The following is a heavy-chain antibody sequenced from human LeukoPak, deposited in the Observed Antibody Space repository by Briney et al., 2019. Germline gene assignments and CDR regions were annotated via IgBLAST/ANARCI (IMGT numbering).Heavy chain of an antibody. J-gene: IGHJ6*04. CDR3: AREGTTVTTPKGHYYYYGMDV. Sequence: GGSLRLSCAASGFTVSSNYMSWVRQAPGKGLEWVSVIYSGGSTYYADSVKGRFTISRDNSKNTLYLQMSSLRAEDTAVYYCAREGTTVTTPKGHYYYYGMDVWGKGTTVTVSS. CDR1: GFTVSSNY. D-gene: IGHD4-17*01. CDR2: IYSGGST. V-gene: IGHV3-53*01.